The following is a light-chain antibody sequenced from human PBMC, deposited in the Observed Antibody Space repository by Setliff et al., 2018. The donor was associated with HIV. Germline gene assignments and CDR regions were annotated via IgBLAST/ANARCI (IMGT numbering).Light chain of an antibody. V-gene: IGLV2-11*01. CDR3: CSYGGNSVSYV. CDR1: SSNIGTYNY. CDR2: DVT. Sequence: SVLTQTRSVSGSPGQAVTISCTGTSSNIGTYNYVSWYQQHPGKAPKLMIYDVTKRPSGVSDRFSGSKSGNTASLTISGLQAEDEADYYCCSYGGNSVSYVFGTGTKVTVL. J-gene: IGLJ1*01.